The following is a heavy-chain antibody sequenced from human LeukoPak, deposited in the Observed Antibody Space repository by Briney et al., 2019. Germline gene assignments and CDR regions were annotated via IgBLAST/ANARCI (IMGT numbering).Heavy chain of an antibody. J-gene: IGHJ4*02. CDR3: ARDPYGGRGGFDY. CDR2: IIPIFGTA. CDR1: GGTFSSYA. Sequence: SVKVSCKASGGTFSSYAISWVRQAPGQGLEWMGGIIPIFGTANYAQKFQGRVTITADESTSTAYMELSSLRSEDTAVYYCARDPYGGRGGFDYWGQGTLVTVSS. V-gene: IGHV1-69*13. D-gene: IGHD4-23*01.